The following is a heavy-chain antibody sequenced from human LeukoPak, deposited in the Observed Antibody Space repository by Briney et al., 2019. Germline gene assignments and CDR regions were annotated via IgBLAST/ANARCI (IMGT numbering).Heavy chain of an antibody. J-gene: IGHJ4*02. CDR3: AGTSSAWYDY. V-gene: IGHV4-39*02. CDR1: GGSINSSSYY. CDR2: IYYTANT. Sequence: SETLSLTCTVSGGSINSSSYYWGWIRQPPGKGLEWIGHIYYTANTYYNPSPKSRITLSVDTSKYHFSLKLSSVTAADTAVYYCAGTSSAWYDYWGQGTLVSVSS. D-gene: IGHD6-19*01.